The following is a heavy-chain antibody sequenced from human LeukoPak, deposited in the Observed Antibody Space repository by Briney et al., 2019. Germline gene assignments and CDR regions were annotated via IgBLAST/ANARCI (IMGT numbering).Heavy chain of an antibody. J-gene: IGHJ5*02. CDR3: AKSGTPIGYWFDP. Sequence: GRSLRLSCAAFGFTFSSYGMHWVRQAPGKGLEWVAVLWYGGSNKYYADPVKGRFTISRDNSKDTLYLQMNSLRAEDTAVYYCAKSGTPIGYWFDPWGQGTLVTVSS. V-gene: IGHV3-30*18. CDR1: GFTFSSYG. D-gene: IGHD1-14*01. CDR2: LWYGGSNK.